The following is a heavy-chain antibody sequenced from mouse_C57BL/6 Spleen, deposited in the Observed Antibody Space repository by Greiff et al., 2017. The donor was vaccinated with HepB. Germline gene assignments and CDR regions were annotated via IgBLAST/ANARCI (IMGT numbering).Heavy chain of an antibody. CDR2: IYPRDGST. V-gene: IGHV1-85*01. CDR3: AIGSSYYFDY. Sequence: VKLMESGPELVKPGASVKLSCKASGYTFTSYDINWVKQRPGQGLEWIGWIYPRDGSTKYNEKFKGKATLTVDTSSSTAYMELHSLTSEDSAVYFCAIGSSYYFDYWGQGTTLTVSS. J-gene: IGHJ2*01. D-gene: IGHD1-1*01. CDR1: GYTFTSYD.